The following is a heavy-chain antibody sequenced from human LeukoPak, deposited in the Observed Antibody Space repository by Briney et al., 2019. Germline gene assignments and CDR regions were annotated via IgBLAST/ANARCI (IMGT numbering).Heavy chain of an antibody. J-gene: IGHJ4*02. V-gene: IGHV1-2*06. D-gene: IGHD6-19*01. CDR2: INPNSGGT. CDR3: AIVGYSSGWSDY. CDR1: GYTFTGYY. Sequence: ASVKVSCKASGYTFTGYYMHWVRQAPGQGLEWMGRINPNSGGTNYAQKFQGRVTMTRDTSISTAYMELSRLRSDDTAVYYCAIVGYSSGWSDYWGQGTLVTVSS.